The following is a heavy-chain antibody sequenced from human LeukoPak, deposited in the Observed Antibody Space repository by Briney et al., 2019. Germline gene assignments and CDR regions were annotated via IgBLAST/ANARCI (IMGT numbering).Heavy chain of an antibody. J-gene: IGHJ6*02. CDR2: ISYDGSNK. CDR3: ARVPLGYSYGYIHYYYGMDV. V-gene: IGHV3-30*04. CDR1: GFTFSSYA. Sequence: PGGSLRLSCAASGFTFSSYAMHWVRQAPGKGLEWVAVISYDGSNKYYADSVKGRFTISRDNSKNTLYLQMNSLRAEDTAVYYCARVPLGYSYGYIHYYYGMDVWGQGTTVTVSS. D-gene: IGHD5-18*01.